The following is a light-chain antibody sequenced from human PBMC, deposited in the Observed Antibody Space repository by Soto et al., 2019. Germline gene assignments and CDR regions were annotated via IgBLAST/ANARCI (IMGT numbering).Light chain of an antibody. CDR2: GAS. Sequence: EIVLTQSPGTLSLSPGERATLSCRASQSVSSNHLACYQPKPGQAPRLLIHGASSRATGIPDKFTGSGSGADFTLTISRLEPEDFAVYYCEQYGSSPYTFGQGTKLVIK. CDR3: EQYGSSPYT. CDR1: QSVSSNH. V-gene: IGKV3-20*01. J-gene: IGKJ2*01.